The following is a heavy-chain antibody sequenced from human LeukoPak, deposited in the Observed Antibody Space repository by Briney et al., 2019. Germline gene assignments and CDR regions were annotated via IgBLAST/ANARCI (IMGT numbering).Heavy chain of an antibody. V-gene: IGHV4-34*01. CDR1: GGSFSGYY. CDR2: INHSGST. CDR3: ARDSNYYDSSGHYYYYMDV. J-gene: IGHJ6*03. D-gene: IGHD3-22*01. Sequence: PSETLSLTCAVYGGSFSGYYWSWIRQPPGKGLEWIGEINHSGSTNYNPSLKSRVTISVDTSKNQFSLKLSSVTAADTAVYYCARDSNYYDSSGHYYYYMDVWGKGTTVTVSS.